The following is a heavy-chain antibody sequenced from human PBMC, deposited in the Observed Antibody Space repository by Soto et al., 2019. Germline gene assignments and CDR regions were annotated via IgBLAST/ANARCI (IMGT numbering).Heavy chain of an antibody. D-gene: IGHD2-15*01. CDR1: GGSISSGGYY. CDR2: TYYSGST. V-gene: IGHV4-31*03. J-gene: IGHJ4*02. Sequence: SETLSLTCTVSGGSISSGGYYWSWIRQHPGKGLEWIGYTYYSGSTYYNPSLKSRVTISVDTSKNQFSLKLSSVTAADTAVYYCARASLLFSLVGWGQGTLVTVSS. CDR3: ARASLLFSLVG.